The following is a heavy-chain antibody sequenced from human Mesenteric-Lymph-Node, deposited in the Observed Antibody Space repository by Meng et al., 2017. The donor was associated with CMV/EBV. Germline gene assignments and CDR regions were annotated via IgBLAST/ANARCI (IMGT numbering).Heavy chain of an antibody. D-gene: IGHD1-26*01. V-gene: IGHV3-53*01. CDR3: ARADSGRNYHFDY. CDR1: GFTVSSNY. J-gene: IGHJ4*02. CDR2: IYSGGST. Sequence: GESLKISCAASGFTVSSNYMSWVRQAPGKGLEWVSVIYSGGSTYYADSVKGRFTISRDNSKNTLYLQMNSLRAEDTAVYYCARADSGRNYHFDYWGRGTLVTVSS.